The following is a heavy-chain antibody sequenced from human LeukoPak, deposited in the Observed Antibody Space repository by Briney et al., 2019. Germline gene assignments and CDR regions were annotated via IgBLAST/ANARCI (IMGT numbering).Heavy chain of an antibody. J-gene: IGHJ4*02. CDR1: GFTFSSYA. CDR2: MSDSGGGT. D-gene: IGHD6-19*01. Sequence: GGPLRLSCAASGFTFSSYAMSWVPQAPGQGLEWVSAMSDSGGGTYYANSVKGRFAISRDNSKNTLYLQMNSLRAEDTAVYYCAKQDIRSSAWYDWGQGTLVTVSS. CDR3: AKQDIRSSAWYD. V-gene: IGHV3-23*01.